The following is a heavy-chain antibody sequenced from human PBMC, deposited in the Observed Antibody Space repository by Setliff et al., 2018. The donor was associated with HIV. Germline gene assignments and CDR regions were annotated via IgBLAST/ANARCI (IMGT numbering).Heavy chain of an antibody. V-gene: IGHV4-59*08. CDR3: ARHSPSDY. Sequence: PSETLSLTCTVSGDSISTDYWTWIRQPPGKGLEWFGYIYNSASTSYNPSLKSRVTISVDTSKNQFSLKLSSVTAADTAVYYCARHSPSDYWGQGTLVTVSS. CDR2: IYNSAST. J-gene: IGHJ4*02. CDR1: GDSISTDY.